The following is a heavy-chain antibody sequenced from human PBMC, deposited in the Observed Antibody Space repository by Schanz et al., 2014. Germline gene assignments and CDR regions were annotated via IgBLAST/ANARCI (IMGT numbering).Heavy chain of an antibody. CDR1: GFPFSSHG. J-gene: IGHJ3*01. D-gene: IGHD5-12*01. Sequence: VQLVESGGGLVKPGGSLKLSCAASGFPFSSHGMHWVRQAPAKGLEWVAVVGDTGTTKFYADSVKGRFTISRDNSKNMVFLQMNSLRVEDTAIYYCARDEGKDGYNLAFDVWGQGTLVTVSS. CDR2: VGDTGTTK. V-gene: IGHV3-33*08. CDR3: ARDEGKDGYNLAFDV.